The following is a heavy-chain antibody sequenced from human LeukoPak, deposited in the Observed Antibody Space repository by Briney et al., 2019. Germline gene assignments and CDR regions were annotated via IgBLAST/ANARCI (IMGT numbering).Heavy chain of an antibody. J-gene: IGHJ6*03. CDR1: GGSISSYY. CDR2: IYYSGST. CDR3: ARAARPMVAYYYMDV. V-gene: IGHV4-59*08. D-gene: IGHD6-6*01. Sequence: SETLSLTCTVSGGSISSYYWSWIRQPPGKGLEWIGYIYYSGSTNYNPSLKSRVTISVDTSKNQFSLKLSSVTAADTAVHYCARAARPMVAYYYMDVWGKGTTVTVSS.